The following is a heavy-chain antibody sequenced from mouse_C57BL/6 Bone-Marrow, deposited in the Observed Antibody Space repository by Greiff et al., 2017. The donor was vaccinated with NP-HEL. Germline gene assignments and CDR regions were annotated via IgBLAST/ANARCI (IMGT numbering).Heavy chain of an antibody. Sequence: EVQLQQSGPELVKPGASVKISCKASGYTFTDYYMNWVKQSHGKSLEWIGDINPNNGGTSYNQKFKGKATLTVDKSSSTAYMELRSLTSEDSAVYYCALYDGFAMDYWGQGTSVTVSS. D-gene: IGHD2-3*01. CDR3: ALYDGFAMDY. V-gene: IGHV1-26*01. CDR2: INPNNGGT. CDR1: GYTFTDYY. J-gene: IGHJ4*01.